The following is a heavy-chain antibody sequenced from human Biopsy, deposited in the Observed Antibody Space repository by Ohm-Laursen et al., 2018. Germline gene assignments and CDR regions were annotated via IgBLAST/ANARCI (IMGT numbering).Heavy chain of an antibody. CDR3: ARDRDRRGWFDP. CDR2: IYTSGIT. V-gene: IGHV4-4*07. D-gene: IGHD1-14*01. CDR1: GGSLSSYS. J-gene: IGHJ5*02. Sequence: SQTLSLPCTVSGGSLSSYSWSWIRQPAGKGLVWIGQIYTSGITNYNPSIKSRITMSVDTPKNKFSLRVSSVTAADTAVYYCARDRDRRGWFDPWGQGTLVTVSS.